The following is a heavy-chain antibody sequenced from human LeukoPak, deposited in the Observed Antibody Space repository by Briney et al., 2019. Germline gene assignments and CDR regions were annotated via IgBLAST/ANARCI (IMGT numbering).Heavy chain of an antibody. CDR2: IYYSGST. Sequence: SETLSLTCSVYAGSISSSSYYWGWIRQPPGKGLEWIGSIYYSGSTYYNPSLKSRVTISVDTSKNQFSLKLSSVTAADTAVCYCARYDDFWRIDHWGQGTLVTVSS. V-gene: IGHV4-39*01. D-gene: IGHD3-3*01. J-gene: IGHJ4*02. CDR3: ARYDDFWRIDH. CDR1: AGSISSSSYY.